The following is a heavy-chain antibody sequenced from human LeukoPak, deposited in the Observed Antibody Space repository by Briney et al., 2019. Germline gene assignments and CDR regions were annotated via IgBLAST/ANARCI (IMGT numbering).Heavy chain of an antibody. V-gene: IGHV1-2*02. J-gene: IGHJ4*02. Sequence: ASVKLSCKASGYTFTGYYMHWVRQAPGQGLEWMGWINPNSGGTNYAQKFQGRVTMTRDTSISTAYMELSRLRSDDTAVYYCARGRRDCSGGSCYWYYFDYWGQGTLVTVSS. D-gene: IGHD2-15*01. CDR3: ARGRRDCSGGSCYWYYFDY. CDR2: INPNSGGT. CDR1: GYTFTGYY.